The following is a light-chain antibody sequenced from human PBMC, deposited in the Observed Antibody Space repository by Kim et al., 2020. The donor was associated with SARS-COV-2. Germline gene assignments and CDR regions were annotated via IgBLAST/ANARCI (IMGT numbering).Light chain of an antibody. Sequence: LTCTLRSGINVATYRIYWYQQKPGSPPQYLLSYKSDSDKQQGSGVPTRFSGSKDASANAGILVISGLQSEDEADYYCMIWHSSAVVFGGGTKLTVL. V-gene: IGLV5-45*02. J-gene: IGLJ3*02. CDR3: MIWHSSAVV. CDR1: SGINVATYR. CDR2: YKSDSDK.